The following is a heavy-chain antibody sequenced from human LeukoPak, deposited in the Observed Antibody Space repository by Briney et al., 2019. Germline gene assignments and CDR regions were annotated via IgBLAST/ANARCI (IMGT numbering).Heavy chain of an antibody. V-gene: IGHV4-39*01. CDR3: ARHEGGSYDSSGYCFDY. J-gene: IGHJ4*02. CDR1: GGSISSSSYY. CDR2: IYYSGST. D-gene: IGHD3-22*01. Sequence: ASETLSLTCTVSGGSISSSSYYWGWIRQPPGKGLEWIGSIYYSGSTYYNPSLKSRVTISVDTSKNQFSLKLSSVTAADTAVYYCARHEGGSYDSSGYCFDYWGQGILVTVSS.